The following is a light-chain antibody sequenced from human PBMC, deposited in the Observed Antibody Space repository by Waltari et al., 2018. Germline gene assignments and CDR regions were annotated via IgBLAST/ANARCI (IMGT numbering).Light chain of an antibody. J-gene: IGKJ2*01. CDR2: LTS. CDR3: MQALQTPRT. V-gene: IGKV2-28*01. Sequence: DIVMTQSPLSLPVTPGEPASISCRSSQSLLHSNGYNYLDWYLQKPGQSPQVLIYLTSNRASGVPDRFSGSGSSTDFTLKISRVEAEDVGVYYCMQALQTPRTFGQGTRLEIK. CDR1: QSLLHSNGYNY.